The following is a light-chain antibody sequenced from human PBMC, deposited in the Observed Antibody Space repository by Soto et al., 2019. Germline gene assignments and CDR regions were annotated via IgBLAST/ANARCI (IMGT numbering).Light chain of an antibody. CDR1: QSISSY. V-gene: IGKV1-39*01. J-gene: IGKJ3*01. CDR2: AAS. CDR3: KQSYSTLT. Sequence: DIQMTQSPSSLSASVGDRVTITCRASQSISSYLNWYQQKPGKAPKLLIYAASSLQSGVPSRFSGSGSGTDFTLTISSLQPEDFATYYCKQSYSTLTFGTETKVVIK.